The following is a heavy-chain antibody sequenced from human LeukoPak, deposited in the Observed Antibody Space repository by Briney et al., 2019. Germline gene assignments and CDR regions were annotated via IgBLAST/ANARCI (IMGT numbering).Heavy chain of an antibody. Sequence: GGSLRLSGAASGFTVSSNYMSWVRQAPGKGLEWVSIIYSGGSTFYADSVRGRFTISRDNSKNTVYLEMSSLRGEDTAVYYCARGGPDYSNFGDYWGQGTLVTVSS. V-gene: IGHV3-66*01. D-gene: IGHD4-4*01. J-gene: IGHJ4*02. CDR1: GFTVSSNY. CDR3: ARGGPDYSNFGDY. CDR2: IYSGGST.